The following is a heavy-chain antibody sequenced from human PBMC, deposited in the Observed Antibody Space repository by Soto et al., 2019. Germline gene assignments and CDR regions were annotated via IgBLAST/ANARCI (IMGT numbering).Heavy chain of an antibody. CDR2: IYYSGRT. CDR1: GGSISSYY. Sequence: QVQLQEWGPGLVKPSETLSLTCTVYGGSISSYYWSWIRQPPGKGLEWIGYIYYSGRTNYNPSLKSRVTISVDTSKNQFSLKLSSVTAADTAVYYCARGYCSSTICYIWDNWFDPWGQGTLVTVSS. D-gene: IGHD2-2*02. J-gene: IGHJ5*02. V-gene: IGHV4-59*01. CDR3: ARGYCSSTICYIWDNWFDP.